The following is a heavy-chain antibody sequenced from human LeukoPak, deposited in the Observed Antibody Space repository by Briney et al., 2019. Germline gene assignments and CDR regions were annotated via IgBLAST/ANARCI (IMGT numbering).Heavy chain of an antibody. CDR3: ASSGYGDPYLWNWFDP. J-gene: IGHJ5*02. Sequence: ASVNVSCTASGGTFSSYAISWVRQAPGQGREWMGGIIPIFGTANSTQKFQGRVTITTDESTSKAHMELSSLRSEDTAVYYCASSGYGDPYLWNWFDPWGQGTLVTVSS. D-gene: IGHD4-17*01. V-gene: IGHV1-69*05. CDR1: GGTFSSYA. CDR2: IIPIFGTA.